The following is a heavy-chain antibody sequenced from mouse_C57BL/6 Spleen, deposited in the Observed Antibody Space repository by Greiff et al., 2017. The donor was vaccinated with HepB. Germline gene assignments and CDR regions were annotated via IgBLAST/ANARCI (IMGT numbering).Heavy chain of an antibody. CDR3: ARHEDALFRGYAMDY. CDR1: GYTFTEYT. Sequence: VKVVESGAELVKPGASVKLSCKASGYTFTEYTIHWVKQRSGQGLEWIGWFYPGSGSIKYNEKFKDKATLTADKSSSTVYMELSRLTSEDSAVYFCARHEDALFRGYAMDYWGQGTSVTVSS. V-gene: IGHV1-62-2*01. CDR2: FYPGSGSI. J-gene: IGHJ4*01. D-gene: IGHD6-5*01.